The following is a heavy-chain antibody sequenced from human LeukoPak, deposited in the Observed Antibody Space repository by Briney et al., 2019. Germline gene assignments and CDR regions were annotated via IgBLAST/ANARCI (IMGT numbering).Heavy chain of an antibody. J-gene: IGHJ6*03. CDR3: ARERSVAVAGTLRREVYYMDV. V-gene: IGHV1-46*01. CDR1: GYTFTSYY. D-gene: IGHD6-19*01. CDR2: INPSGGST. Sequence: ASVKVSCKASGYTFTSYYMHWVRQAPGQGLEWMGIINPSGGSTSYAQKFQGRVTMTRNTSTSTVYVELSSLRSEDTAVYYCARERSVAVAGTLRREVYYMDVWGKGTTVTVSS.